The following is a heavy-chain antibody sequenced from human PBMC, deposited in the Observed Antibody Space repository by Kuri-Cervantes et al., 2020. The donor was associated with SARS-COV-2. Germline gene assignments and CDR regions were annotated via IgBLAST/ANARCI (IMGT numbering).Heavy chain of an antibody. Sequence: SETLSLTCAVYGGSFSGYYWSWIRQPPGKGLEWIGEINHSGSTNYNPSLKSRVTISADTSKNQFSLKLSSVTAADTAVYYCARVHRLFGRANKLARYYSDYWSQGTLVTVSS. J-gene: IGHJ4*02. CDR3: ARVHRLFGRANKLARYYSDY. D-gene: IGHD1-1*01. CDR1: GGSFSGYY. V-gene: IGHV4-34*01. CDR2: INHSGST.